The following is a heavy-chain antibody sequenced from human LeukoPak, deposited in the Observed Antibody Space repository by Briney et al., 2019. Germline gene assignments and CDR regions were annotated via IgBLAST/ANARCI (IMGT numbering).Heavy chain of an antibody. CDR2: IYYSGST. D-gene: IGHD4-17*01. V-gene: IGHV4-59*12. CDR3: ARSITPLSQKYGDFHY. Sequence: SETLSLTCTVSGGSISSYYWSWIRQPPGKGLEWIGYIYYSGSTNYNPSLKSRVTISVDTSKNQFSLKLSSVTAADTAVYYCARSITPLSQKYGDFHYWGQGTLVTVSS. J-gene: IGHJ4*02. CDR1: GGSISSYY.